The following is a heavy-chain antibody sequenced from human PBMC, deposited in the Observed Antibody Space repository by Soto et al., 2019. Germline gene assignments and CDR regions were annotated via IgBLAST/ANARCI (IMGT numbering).Heavy chain of an antibody. CDR1: GGSISSYY. CDR3: ARTVRAAGTVWFDP. D-gene: IGHD6-13*01. V-gene: IGHV4-59*01. Sequence: SETLSLTCTVSGGSISSYYWSWIRQPPGKGLEWIGYIYYSGSTNYNPSLKSRVTISVDTSKNQFSLKLSSVTAADTAVYYCARTVRAAGTVWFDPWGQGTLVTVSS. CDR2: IYYSGST. J-gene: IGHJ5*02.